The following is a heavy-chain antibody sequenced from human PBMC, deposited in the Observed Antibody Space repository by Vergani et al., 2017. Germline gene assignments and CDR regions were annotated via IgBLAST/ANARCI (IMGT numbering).Heavy chain of an antibody. CDR1: GFSFNTYG. CDR2: IGYDGRIK. CDR3: AKXGRENSDYGYFDY. D-gene: IGHD4-17*01. Sequence: QVQLVETVGGVVQPGGSLRLYCATSGFSFNTYGAHWVRQAPGKGLEWVAFIGYDGRIKYNVDSVKGRFTISRDTSKKTLSLQMRSLRADDTAVYYCAKXGRENSDYGYFDYWGQGTLVTVSS. J-gene: IGHJ4*02. V-gene: IGHV3-30*02.